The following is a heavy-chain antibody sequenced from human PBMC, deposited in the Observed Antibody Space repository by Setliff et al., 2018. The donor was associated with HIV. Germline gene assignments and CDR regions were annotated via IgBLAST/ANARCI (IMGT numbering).Heavy chain of an antibody. CDR1: GGSIKSSSDY. Sequence: SETLSLTCTVSGGSIKSSSDYWGWIRQPPGKGLEWIGTIYYSGSTHYNPSLKSRVTISVDTSKNQFSLKLSSVTAADTTVYYCARHSGLGGYYSPFDYWGPGTLVTVSS. CDR3: ARHSGLGGYYSPFDY. V-gene: IGHV4-39*01. CDR2: IYYSGST. J-gene: IGHJ4*02. D-gene: IGHD3-22*01.